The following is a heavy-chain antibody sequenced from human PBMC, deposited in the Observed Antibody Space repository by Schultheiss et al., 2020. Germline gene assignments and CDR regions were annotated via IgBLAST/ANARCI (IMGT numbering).Heavy chain of an antibody. CDR1: GGSFSGYY. V-gene: IGHV4-34*01. CDR2: INHSGST. D-gene: IGHD2-21*02. J-gene: IGHJ6*02. CDR3: ARGGPGVVTAPYYYYYGMDV. Sequence: SETLSLTCAVYGGSFSGYYWSWIRQPPGKGLEWIGEINHSGSTNYNPSLKSRVTISVDTSKNQFSLKLSSVTAADTAVYYCARGGPGVVTAPYYYYYGMDVWGQGTPVTVSS.